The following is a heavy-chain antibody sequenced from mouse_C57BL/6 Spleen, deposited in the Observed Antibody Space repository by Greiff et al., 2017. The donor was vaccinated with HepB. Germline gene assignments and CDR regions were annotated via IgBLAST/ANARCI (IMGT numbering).Heavy chain of an antibody. Sequence: VQLQESGAELVRPGASVTLSCKASGYTFTDYEMHWVKQTPVHGLEWIGAIDPETGGTAYNQKFKGKAILTADKSSSTAYMELRSLTSEDSAVYYCTKNWRYFDYWGQGTTLTVSS. CDR2: IDPETGGT. CDR1: GYTFTDYE. J-gene: IGHJ2*01. CDR3: TKNWRYFDY. D-gene: IGHD4-1*01. V-gene: IGHV1-15*01.